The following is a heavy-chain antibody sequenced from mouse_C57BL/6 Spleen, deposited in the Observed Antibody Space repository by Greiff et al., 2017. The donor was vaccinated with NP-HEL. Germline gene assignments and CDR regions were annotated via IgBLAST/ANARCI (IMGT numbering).Heavy chain of an antibody. CDR2: ISSGGDYI. V-gene: IGHV5-9-1*02. Sequence: EVQVVESGEGLVKPGGSLKLSCAASGFTFSSYAMSWVRQTPEKRLEWVAYISSGGDYIYYADTVKGRFTISRDNARNTLYLQMSSLKSEDTAMYYCTRVRDYDDEGYYFDYWGQGTTLTVSS. CDR3: TRVRDYDDEGYYFDY. J-gene: IGHJ2*01. D-gene: IGHD2-4*01. CDR1: GFTFSSYA.